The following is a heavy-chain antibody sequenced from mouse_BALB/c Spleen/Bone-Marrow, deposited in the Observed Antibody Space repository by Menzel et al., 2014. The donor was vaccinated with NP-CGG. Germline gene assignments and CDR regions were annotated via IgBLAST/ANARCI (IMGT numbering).Heavy chain of an antibody. CDR1: GITFRNFG. V-gene: IGHV5-17*02. CDR3: ARIGRARGYAMDY. J-gene: IGHJ4*01. D-gene: IGHD3-3*01. Sequence: DVMLVESGGGLVQPGGSRKLSCAASGITFRNFGMHWVRQAPEKGLEWVAYISSGSSTIYYADTPKGRFTISRDNPKNTLFLQMTSLRSEDTAMYYCARIGRARGYAMDYWGQGTSVTVSS. CDR2: ISSGSSTI.